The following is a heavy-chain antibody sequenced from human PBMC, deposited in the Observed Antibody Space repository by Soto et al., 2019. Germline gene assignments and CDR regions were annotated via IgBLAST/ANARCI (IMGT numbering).Heavy chain of an antibody. V-gene: IGHV1-69*02. D-gene: IGHD3-10*01. CDR1: GGTFSSYT. Sequence: QVQLVQSGAEVKKPGSSVKVSCKASGGTFSSYTISWVRQSPGQGLECMGRIIPILGIANYAPKFQGRVTITADKSTSTAYIELSILRSEDTAVYYCAIGAATMYYFDSWGQGTLVTVSS. CDR3: AIGAATMYYFDS. J-gene: IGHJ4*02. CDR2: IIPILGIA.